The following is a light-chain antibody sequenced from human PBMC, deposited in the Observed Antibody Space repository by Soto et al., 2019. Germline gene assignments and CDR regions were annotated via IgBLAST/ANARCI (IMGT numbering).Light chain of an antibody. V-gene: IGKV3-15*01. Sequence: EIVMTQSPATLSVSPGERATLSCRASQSVSSNLDWYQQKPGQAPRLLIYGASTRATAIPARFSGSGSGTEFTLTKRSLRSEVFEVYYGQQKNRGPGTFAQGTKVK. CDR3: QQKNRGPGT. CDR2: GAS. J-gene: IGKJ1*01. CDR1: QSVSSN.